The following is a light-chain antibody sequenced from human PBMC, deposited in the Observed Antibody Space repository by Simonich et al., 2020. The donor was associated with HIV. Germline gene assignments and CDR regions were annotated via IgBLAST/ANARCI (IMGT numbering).Light chain of an antibody. J-gene: IGKJ3*01. CDR3: QQYYNFPS. CDR2: GAS. CDR1: QDIRRN. V-gene: IGKV1D-8*01. Sequence: VIWMTQSPSLLSASTGDRVPNSCRLSQDIRRNLAWYQEKPGKAPELLIYGASTLQSGVPSSCSGSGSGSNFTLTISCLQSEDFATYYCQQYYNFPSFGPGTKVDVK.